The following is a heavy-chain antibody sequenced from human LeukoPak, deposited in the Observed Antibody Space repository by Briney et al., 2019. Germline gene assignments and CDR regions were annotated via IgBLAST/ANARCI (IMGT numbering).Heavy chain of an antibody. D-gene: IGHD3-16*02. CDR1: GYTFTGYY. J-gene: IGHJ6*03. CDR3: ARDGVSGSYRYYYYYYYMDV. Sequence: ASVKVSCKASGYTFTGYYMHWVRQAPGQGLEWMGWINPNSGGTNYAQKFQGRVTMTRDTSISTAYMELSRLRSDDTAVYYCARDGVSGSYRYYYYYYYMDVWGKGTTVTVSS. V-gene: IGHV1-2*02. CDR2: INPNSGGT.